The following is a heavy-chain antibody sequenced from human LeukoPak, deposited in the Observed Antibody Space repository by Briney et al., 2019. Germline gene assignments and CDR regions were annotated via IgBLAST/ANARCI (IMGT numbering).Heavy chain of an antibody. CDR3: AKSPTGSSWPSIDY. CDR2: ISGSGGST. CDR1: GFTFSNDA. J-gene: IGHJ4*02. D-gene: IGHD6-13*01. Sequence: GGSLILSCASSGFTFSNDAISWVRKAPGQGLDSASPISGSGGSTYYAVSVRGRFTVSRDNSKNTLFLQMDSLRAEDTAVYYCAKSPTGSSWPSIDYWGQGTLVTVSS. V-gene: IGHV3-23*01.